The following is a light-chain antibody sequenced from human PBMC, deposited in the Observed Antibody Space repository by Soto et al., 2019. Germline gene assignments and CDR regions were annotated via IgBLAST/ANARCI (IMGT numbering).Light chain of an antibody. CDR2: AAS. CDR1: QSIGGF. CDR3: QQYKSSST. Sequence: GDRLTITCRASQSIGGFLNWYQQKLGKAPKLLIYAASSLQSGVPSRFSGSGSGTEFTLTITSLQPDDFGVYYCQQYKSSSTFGQGTKVDI. J-gene: IGKJ1*01. V-gene: IGKV1-39*01.